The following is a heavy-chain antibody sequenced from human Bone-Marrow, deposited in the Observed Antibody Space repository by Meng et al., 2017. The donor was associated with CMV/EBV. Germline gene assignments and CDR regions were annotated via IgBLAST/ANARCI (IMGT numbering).Heavy chain of an antibody. CDR3: TTDPVLMVYATDY. Sequence: GESLKISCAASGFTFSNAWMSWVRQAPGKGLEWVGRIKSKTDGGTTDYAAPVKGRFTISRDDSKNTLYLQMNSLKTEDTAVYYCTTDPVLMVYATDYWGQGTLVTASS. CDR1: GFTFSNAW. CDR2: IKSKTDGGTT. V-gene: IGHV3-15*01. D-gene: IGHD2-8*01. J-gene: IGHJ4*02.